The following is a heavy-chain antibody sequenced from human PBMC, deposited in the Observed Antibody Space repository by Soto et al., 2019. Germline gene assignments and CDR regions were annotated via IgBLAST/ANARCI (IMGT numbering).Heavy chain of an antibody. CDR3: AKDGAESYYDSSGYFY. Sequence: LRLSCAASGFTFSSYAMSWVRQAPGKGLKWVSAISGSGGSTYYADSVKGRFTISRDNSKNTLYLQMNSLRAEDTAVYYCAKDGAESYYDSSGYFYWGQGTPVTVSS. J-gene: IGHJ4*02. V-gene: IGHV3-23*01. CDR1: GFTFSSYA. D-gene: IGHD3-22*01. CDR2: ISGSGGST.